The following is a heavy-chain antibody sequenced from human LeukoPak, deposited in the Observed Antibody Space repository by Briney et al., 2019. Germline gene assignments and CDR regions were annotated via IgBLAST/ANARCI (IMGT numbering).Heavy chain of an antibody. CDR2: IAPSHSDT. Sequence: KDGESLKISCKASGYSFTSFWIGWVRQMPGKGLELMGIIAPSHSDTRYTPSFQGQVTIPADKSLSTAYLQWDSLKASDAAMYYCARQTAMGRSGDYWGQGTLVTVSS. D-gene: IGHD5-18*01. V-gene: IGHV5-51*01. CDR1: GYSFTSFW. CDR3: ARQTAMGRSGDY. J-gene: IGHJ4*02.